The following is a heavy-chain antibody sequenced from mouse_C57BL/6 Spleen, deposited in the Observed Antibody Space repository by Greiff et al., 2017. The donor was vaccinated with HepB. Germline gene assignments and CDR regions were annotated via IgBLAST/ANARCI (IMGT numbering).Heavy chain of an antibody. Sequence: EVQGVESGPGMVKPSQSLSLTCTVTGYSITSGYDWHWIRHFPGNKLEWMGYISYSGSTNCNPSLKSRISITHDTSKNHFFLKLNSVTTEDTATYYCARGGVYFDVWGTGTTVTVSS. V-gene: IGHV3-1*01. CDR3: ARGGVYFDV. CDR2: ISYSGST. CDR1: GYSITSGYD. J-gene: IGHJ1*03.